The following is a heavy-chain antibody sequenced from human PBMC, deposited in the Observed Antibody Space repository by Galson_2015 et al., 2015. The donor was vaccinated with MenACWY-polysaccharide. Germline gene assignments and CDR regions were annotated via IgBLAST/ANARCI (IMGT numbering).Heavy chain of an antibody. CDR2: INSDGSST. V-gene: IGHV3-74*01. D-gene: IGHD2-2*01. CDR1: GFTFSSYW. CDR3: AKDQDLKGYCTSTSCKGAEY. J-gene: IGHJ4*02. Sequence: SLRLSCAVSGFTFSSYWMHWVRQAPGKGLVWVSRINSDGSSTSYADSVKGRFTISRDNAKNTLYLQMNSLRAEDTAVYYCAKDQDLKGYCTSTSCKGAEYWGQETLVTVYS.